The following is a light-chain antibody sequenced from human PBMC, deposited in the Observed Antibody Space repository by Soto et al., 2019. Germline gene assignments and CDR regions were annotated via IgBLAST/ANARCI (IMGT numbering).Light chain of an antibody. CDR2: GNN. J-gene: IGLJ1*01. V-gene: IGLV1-40*01. Sequence: QSVLTQPPSVSGAPGQRVTISCTGSSNIGASYDVHWYQQLPGPAPKLLMYGNNNRPSGVPDRFAGSKSGASASLASTGLQAEDEADYYCESYDSSPGGWVFGPGTKVTVL. CDR1: SSNIGASYD. CDR3: ESYDSSPGGWV.